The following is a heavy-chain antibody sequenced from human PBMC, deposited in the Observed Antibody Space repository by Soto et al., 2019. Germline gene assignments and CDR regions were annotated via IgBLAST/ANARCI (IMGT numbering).Heavy chain of an antibody. CDR3: ARVLVSRLYYDFWSGYPYYYYYYMDV. J-gene: IGHJ6*03. V-gene: IGHV4-31*03. Sequence: SETLSLTCTVSGGSISSGGYYWSWIRQHPGKGLEGIGYIYYSGSTYYNPSLKSRVTISVDTSKNQFSLKLSSVTAADTAVYYCARVLVSRLYYDFWSGYPYYYYYYMDVWGKGTTVTVSS. D-gene: IGHD3-3*01. CDR1: GGSISSGGYY. CDR2: IYYSGST.